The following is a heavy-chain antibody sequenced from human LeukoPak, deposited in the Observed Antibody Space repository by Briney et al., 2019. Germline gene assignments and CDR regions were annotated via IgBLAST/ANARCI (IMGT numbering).Heavy chain of an antibody. D-gene: IGHD2-21*01. CDR3: AIANYCGGDCYWGDAFDI. Sequence: ASVKVSCKASGYTSTGYYMHWVRQAPGQGLEWMGWINPNSGGTNYAQKFQGRVTMTRDTSISTAYMELSRLRSDDTAVYYCAIANYCGGDCYWGDAFDIWGQGTMVTVSS. CDR1: GYTSTGYY. J-gene: IGHJ3*02. V-gene: IGHV1-2*02. CDR2: INPNSGGT.